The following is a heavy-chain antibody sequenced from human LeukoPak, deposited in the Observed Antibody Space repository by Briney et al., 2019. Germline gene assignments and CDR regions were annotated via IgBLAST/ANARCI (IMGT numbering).Heavy chain of an antibody. J-gene: IGHJ4*02. V-gene: IGHV3-23*01. CDR3: ARDFDQGGADYYFAY. D-gene: IGHD3-9*01. CDR1: GFTFSSYA. CDR2: TSGSGGST. Sequence: GGSLRLSCAASGFTFSSYAMSWVRQAPGKGLEWVSATSGSGGSTYYADSVKGRFTISRDNYKNTVFLQMNSLRIEDTAVYYCARDFDQGGADYYFAYWGQGTLVTVSS.